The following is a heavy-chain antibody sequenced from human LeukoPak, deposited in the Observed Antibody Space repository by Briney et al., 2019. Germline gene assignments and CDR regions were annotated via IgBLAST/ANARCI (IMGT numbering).Heavy chain of an antibody. Sequence: KVSCKASGGTFSSYAISWVRQAPGQGLEWMGGIIPIFGTANYAQKFQGRVTITADESTSTAYMELSSLRSEDTAVYYCARTRLDSSGYYPTYYYYGMDVWGQGTTVTVSS. CDR3: ARTRLDSSGYYPTYYYYGMDV. V-gene: IGHV1-69*01. CDR1: GGTFSSYA. J-gene: IGHJ6*02. CDR2: IIPIFGTA. D-gene: IGHD3-22*01.